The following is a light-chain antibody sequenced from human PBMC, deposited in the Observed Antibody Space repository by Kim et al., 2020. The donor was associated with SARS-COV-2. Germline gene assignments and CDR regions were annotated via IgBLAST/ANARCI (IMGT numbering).Light chain of an antibody. CDR2: DAS. CDR3: QQYSNLIT. CDR1: QSVSSC. V-gene: IGKV3-11*01. Sequence: PLSPGESATLSSWASQSVSSCLAWYQQKPGQAPRLLVYDASNRATGIPARFSGSGSETDFTLTISSLEPEDFAVYYCQQYSNLITFGQGTRLEIK. J-gene: IGKJ5*01.